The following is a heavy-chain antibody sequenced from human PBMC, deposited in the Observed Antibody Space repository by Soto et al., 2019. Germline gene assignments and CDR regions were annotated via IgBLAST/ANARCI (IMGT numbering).Heavy chain of an antibody. D-gene: IGHD3-10*01. CDR1: GYIFSANY. CDR3: VSAHALGFSNWFDP. V-gene: IGHV1-2*02. Sequence: GASVKVSCKASGYIFSANYIHWVRQAPGQGLEWLGWINPHSGATNYAQKFLGRVTMSADTSASTAYMDLARLKSDDTAVYYCVSAHALGFSNWFDPWGRGTLVTVSS. J-gene: IGHJ5*02. CDR2: INPHSGAT.